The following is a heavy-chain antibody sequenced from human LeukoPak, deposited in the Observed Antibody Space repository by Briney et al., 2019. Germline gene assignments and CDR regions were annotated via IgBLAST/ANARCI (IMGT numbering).Heavy chain of an antibody. J-gene: IGHJ4*02. Sequence: ASVKVSCKASGYTFTSYYMHWVRQAPGQGLEWMGIINPSGGSTSYAQKFQGRVTMTRDMSTSTVYMELSSLRSEDTAVYYCARAGDRWNDDGRFDYWGQGTLVTVSS. V-gene: IGHV1-46*01. D-gene: IGHD1-1*01. CDR2: INPSGGST. CDR1: GYTFTSYY. CDR3: ARAGDRWNDDGRFDY.